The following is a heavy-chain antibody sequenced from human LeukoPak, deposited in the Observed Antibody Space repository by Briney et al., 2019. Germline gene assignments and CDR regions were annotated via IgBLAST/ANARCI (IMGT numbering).Heavy chain of an antibody. Sequence: GASVKVSCKASGYTFTSYYMHWVRQAPGQGLEWMGLINPSGGSTSYAQKFQGRVTMTRDMSTSTVYMELSSLRSEDTAVYYCARGPYSSSSHYYYMDVWGKGTTVTVSS. CDR1: GYTFTSYY. CDR3: ARGPYSSSSHYYYMDV. J-gene: IGHJ6*03. D-gene: IGHD6-6*01. CDR2: INPSGGST. V-gene: IGHV1-46*01.